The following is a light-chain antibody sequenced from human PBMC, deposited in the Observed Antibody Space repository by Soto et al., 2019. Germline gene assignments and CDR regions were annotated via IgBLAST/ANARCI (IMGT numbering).Light chain of an antibody. Sequence: QSVLTQPPSVSAAPGQKVTISCSGSSSSIGSNYVSWFQQLPGTAPKLLISENNKRPSGIPDRFSGSKSGNTASLTISGLQAEDEADYYCSSYTSSSTYVFGTGTKVTVL. J-gene: IGLJ1*01. CDR2: ENN. V-gene: IGLV1-51*02. CDR1: SSSIGSNY. CDR3: SSYTSSSTYV.